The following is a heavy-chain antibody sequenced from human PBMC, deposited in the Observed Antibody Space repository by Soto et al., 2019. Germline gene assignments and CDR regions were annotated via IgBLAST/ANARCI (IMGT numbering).Heavy chain of an antibody. Sequence: QVQLQESGPGLVKPSQTLSLTCTVSGGSISSSDYYWSWISQPPGKGLEWIGYIYYNRSTYYNPALKSRVTISVDTSKNHFSLKLSSVTAADTAVYYCARYSGYDLGTFDYWGQGTLVTVSS. J-gene: IGHJ4*02. CDR2: IYYNRST. D-gene: IGHD5-12*01. V-gene: IGHV4-30-4*01. CDR1: GGSISSSDYY. CDR3: ARYSGYDLGTFDY.